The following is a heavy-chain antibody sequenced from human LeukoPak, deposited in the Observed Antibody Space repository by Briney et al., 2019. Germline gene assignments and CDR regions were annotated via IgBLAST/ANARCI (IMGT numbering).Heavy chain of an antibody. J-gene: IGHJ4*02. V-gene: IGHV1-8*01. D-gene: IGHD3-22*01. CDR3: ARGHPHYYDSSGYAN. CDR2: MNPNSGNT. Sequence: GASVKVSCKASGHTFTSYDINWVRQATGQGLEWMGWMNPNSGNTGYAQKFQGRVTMTRNTSISTAYMELSSLRSEDTAVYYCARGHPHYYDSSGYANWGQGTLVTVSS. CDR1: GHTFTSYD.